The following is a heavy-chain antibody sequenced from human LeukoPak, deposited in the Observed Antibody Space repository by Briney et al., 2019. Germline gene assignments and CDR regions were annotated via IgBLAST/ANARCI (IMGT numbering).Heavy chain of an antibody. CDR1: GGTFSSYT. J-gene: IGHJ5*02. D-gene: IGHD1-14*01. V-gene: IGHV1-69*02. Sequence: SVKVSCKASGGTFSSYTISWVRQAPGQGLEWMGRIIPILGIANYAQKFQGRVTITADKSTSTAYMELSSLRSEDTAVYYCATRTTRENWFDPWGQGTLVTVSS. CDR3: ATRTTRENWFDP. CDR2: IIPILGIA.